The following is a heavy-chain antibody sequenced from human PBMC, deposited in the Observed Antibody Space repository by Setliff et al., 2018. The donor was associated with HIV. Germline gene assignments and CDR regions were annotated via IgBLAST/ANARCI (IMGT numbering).Heavy chain of an antibody. CDR2: IIPKSGET. V-gene: IGHV1-2*02. CDR3: ARVVDRDYDFWSAYEY. J-gene: IGHJ4*02. CDR1: GYNFINND. D-gene: IGHD3-3*01. Sequence: ASVKVSCKASGYNFINNDINWVRQATGQGPEWMGWIIPKSGETSYAEKFRGRVTMTRDTSLSTAYMELSWLTSDDTAVYYCARVVDRDYDFWSAYEYWGQGTMVTVSS.